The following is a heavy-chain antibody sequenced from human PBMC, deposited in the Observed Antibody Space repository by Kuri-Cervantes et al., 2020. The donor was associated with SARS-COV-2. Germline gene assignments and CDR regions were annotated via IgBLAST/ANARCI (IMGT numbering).Heavy chain of an antibody. CDR3: ARNTRDCSGGSCYWSSRYYYMDV. CDR2: IIPIFGTA. D-gene: IGHD2-15*01. J-gene: IGHJ6*03. CDR1: GYTFSIYD. V-gene: IGHV1-69*13. Sequence: SVKVSCKASGYTFSIYDINWVRQAPGQGLEWMGGIIPIFGTANYAQKFQGRVTITADESTSTAYMELSSLRSEDTAVYYCARNTRDCSGGSCYWSSRYYYMDVWGKGTTVTVSS.